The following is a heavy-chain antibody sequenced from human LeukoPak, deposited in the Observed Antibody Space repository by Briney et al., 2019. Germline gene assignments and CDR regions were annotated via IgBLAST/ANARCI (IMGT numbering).Heavy chain of an antibody. CDR2: IEQDGSEK. Sequence: GGSLRLSCEASGFTFSTYWMSWVRQAPGKGLEWVANIEQDGSEKYYVDSVKGRFTISRDNAKNSLYLQMNSLRSDDTAVYYCARDLLYSKDIVVVPAAIWGQGTLVTVSS. J-gene: IGHJ4*02. CDR1: GFTFSTYW. D-gene: IGHD2-2*01. V-gene: IGHV3-7*03. CDR3: ARDLLYSKDIVVVPAAI.